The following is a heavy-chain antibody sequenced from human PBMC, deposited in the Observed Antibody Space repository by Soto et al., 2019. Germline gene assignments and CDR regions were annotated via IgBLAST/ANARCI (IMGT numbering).Heavy chain of an antibody. D-gene: IGHD6-19*01. CDR2: IRNKGGFIT. CDR1: GFTFSDHY. Sequence: EVQLVESGGGLVQPGGSLRLSCGASGFTFSDHYMDWVRQAPGKGLEWVARIRNKGGFITEYAASVQGRFTVSRDDSKNSAFLQRNSLKTEDSALYYCASPQRISSVWSSQWGPGTLVTVSS. V-gene: IGHV3-72*01. CDR3: ASPQRISSVWSSQ. J-gene: IGHJ4*02.